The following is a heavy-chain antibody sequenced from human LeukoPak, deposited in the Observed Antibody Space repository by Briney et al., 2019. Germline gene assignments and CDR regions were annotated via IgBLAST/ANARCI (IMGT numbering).Heavy chain of an antibody. V-gene: IGHV3-30*04. D-gene: IGHD6-19*01. J-gene: IGHJ4*02. CDR3: AKGSSAWNEVFHFDY. CDR2: IPYDGSNK. CDR1: GFTFSSYA. Sequence: GGSLRLSCAASGFTFSSYAMHWVRQAPGKGLEWVAVIPYDGSNKYYADSVKGRFTISRDNAKNSLYLQMNSLRAEDMALYYCAKGSSAWNEVFHFDYWGQGTLVTVSS.